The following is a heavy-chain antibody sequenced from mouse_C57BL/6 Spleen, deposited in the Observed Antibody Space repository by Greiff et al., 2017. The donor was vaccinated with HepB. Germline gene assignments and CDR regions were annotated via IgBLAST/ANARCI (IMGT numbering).Heavy chain of an antibody. CDR3: ARVSYGYEFAY. D-gene: IGHD2-2*01. CDR1: GYTFTSYD. J-gene: IGHJ3*01. Sequence: QVQLQQSGPELVKPGASVKLSCKASGYTFTSYDINWVKQRPGQGLEWIGWIYPRDGSTKYNEKFKGKATLTVDTSSSTAYMELHSLTSEDSAVYFCARVSYGYEFAYWGQGTLVTVSA. CDR2: IYPRDGST. V-gene: IGHV1-85*01.